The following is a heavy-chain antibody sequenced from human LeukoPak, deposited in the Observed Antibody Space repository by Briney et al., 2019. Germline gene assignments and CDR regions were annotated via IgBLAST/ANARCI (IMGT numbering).Heavy chain of an antibody. CDR2: IWYDGSNK. CDR1: GFTFSSYG. D-gene: IGHD2-15*01. Sequence: PGGSLRLSCAASGFTFSSYGMHWVRQAPGKGLEWVAVIWYDGSNKYYADSVKGRFTISRDNSKNTLYLQMNGLRAEDTAVYYCASHCSGGSCYIYWGQGTLVTVSS. J-gene: IGHJ4*02. V-gene: IGHV3-33*01. CDR3: ASHCSGGSCYIY.